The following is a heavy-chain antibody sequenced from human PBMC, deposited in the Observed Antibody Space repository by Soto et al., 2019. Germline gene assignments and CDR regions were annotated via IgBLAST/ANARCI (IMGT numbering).Heavy chain of an antibody. CDR2: IGAGSGNA. CDR3: SAEVVDRGLV. J-gene: IGHJ4*02. CDR1: GYTFTSYG. Sequence: GASVKVSCKASGYTFTSYGISWVRQARGQGLEWMGRIGAGSGNADYAQKLQERVTLTRDMSKGSVYMEMNSLRFEDTAIYYCSAEVVDRGLVWGQGTLVTVSS. V-gene: IGHV1-18*01. D-gene: IGHD2-15*01.